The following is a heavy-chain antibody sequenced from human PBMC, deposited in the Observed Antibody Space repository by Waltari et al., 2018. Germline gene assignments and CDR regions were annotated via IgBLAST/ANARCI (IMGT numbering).Heavy chain of an antibody. D-gene: IGHD6-19*01. CDR2: ISSSSSYI. Sequence: EVQLVESGGGLVKPGGSLRLSCAASGFTFSSYSMNWVRQAPGKGLEWVSSISSSSSYIYDADSVKGRFTISRDNAKNSLYLQMNSLRAEDTAVYYCARDSGWPYYFDYWGQGTLVTVSS. J-gene: IGHJ4*02. V-gene: IGHV3-21*01. CDR1: GFTFSSYS. CDR3: ARDSGWPYYFDY.